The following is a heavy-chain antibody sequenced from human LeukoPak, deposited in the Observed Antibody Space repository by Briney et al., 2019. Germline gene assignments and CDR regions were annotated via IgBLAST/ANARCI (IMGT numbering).Heavy chain of an antibody. CDR2: IRRKAYGGTT. Sequence: TGGSLRLSCTASGFIFGDYAMSWVRQAPGKGLEWVGFIRRKAYGGTTEYAASVKGRFTISRDDSKSIVYLQMTTLKTEDTAVYYCTRAAKYQLLRRTAEYLQHWGQGTMVTVSS. V-gene: IGHV3-49*04. D-gene: IGHD2-2*01. J-gene: IGHJ1*01. CDR3: TRAAKYQLLRRTAEYLQH. CDR1: GFIFGDYA.